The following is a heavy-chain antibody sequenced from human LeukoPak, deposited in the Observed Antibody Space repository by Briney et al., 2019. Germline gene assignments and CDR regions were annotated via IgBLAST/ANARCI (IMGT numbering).Heavy chain of an antibody. D-gene: IGHD5-12*01. CDR2: ISYDGSNK. Sequence: GRSLRLSCAASGFTFSSYGMHWVRQAPGKGLEWVAVISYDGSNKYYADSVKGRFTISRDNSKNTLYLQMNSLRAEDTAVYYCAKDPGGYEPFDYWGQGTLVTVSS. J-gene: IGHJ4*02. CDR3: AKDPGGYEPFDY. CDR1: GFTFSSYG. V-gene: IGHV3-30*18.